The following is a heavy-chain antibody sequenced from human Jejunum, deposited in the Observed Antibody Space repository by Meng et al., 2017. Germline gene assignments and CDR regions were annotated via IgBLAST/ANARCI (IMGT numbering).Heavy chain of an antibody. CDR1: GYTFTAYY. CDR2: INPNTGGT. Sequence: VHLVQSGAEVKNPGASVKVSCQASGYTFTAYYIHWVRPAPGQGLEWMGWINPNTGGTNYAQNLEDGVTMTRDTSINTAYMEVSRLRSDDTAVYYCAREVGSLAGDFDSWGQGTLVTVSS. D-gene: IGHD6-19*01. V-gene: IGHV1-2*02. CDR3: AREVGSLAGDFDS. J-gene: IGHJ4*02.